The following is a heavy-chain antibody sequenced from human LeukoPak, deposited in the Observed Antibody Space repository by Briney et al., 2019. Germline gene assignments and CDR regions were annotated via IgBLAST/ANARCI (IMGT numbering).Heavy chain of an antibody. D-gene: IGHD3-10*01. CDR1: GFTFSSYG. CDR2: ISGSGGST. J-gene: IGHJ4*02. V-gene: IGHV3-23*01. CDR3: AKDMIQEGYGSGSYYGSLFDY. Sequence: PGGSLRLSCAASGFTFSSYGMSWVRQAPGKGLEWVSAISGSGGSTYYADSVKGRFTISRDNSKNTLYLQMNSLRAEDTAVYYCAKDMIQEGYGSGSYYGSLFDYWGQGNLVTVSS.